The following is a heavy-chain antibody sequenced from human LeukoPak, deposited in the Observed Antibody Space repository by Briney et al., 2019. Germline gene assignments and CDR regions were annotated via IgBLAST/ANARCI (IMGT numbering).Heavy chain of an antibody. V-gene: IGHV4-39*01. CDR2: IYYSGST. Sequence: SETLSLTCTVSGGSISSSSYYWGWIRQPPGKGLEWIGSIYYSGSTYYNPSLKSRVTISVDTSKNQFSLKLSSVTAADTAVYYCARTYCGGGSCYSSGRGWFDPWGQGTLVTVSS. D-gene: IGHD2-15*01. CDR3: ARTYCGGGSCYSSGRGWFDP. CDR1: GGSISSSSYY. J-gene: IGHJ5*02.